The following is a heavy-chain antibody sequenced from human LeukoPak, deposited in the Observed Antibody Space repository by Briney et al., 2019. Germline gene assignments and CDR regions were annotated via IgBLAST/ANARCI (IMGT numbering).Heavy chain of an antibody. CDR1: GGSISSYY. V-gene: IGHV4-59*01. Sequence: SETLSLTCTVSGGSISSYYWNWIRQAPGKGLEWIGFICSSGSTNYNPSLKSRVTMSVDTSKNQFSLKRRSVTDADTAVYHCARGGSSTWRIGYYFDFWGQGTLVTVSS. J-gene: IGHJ4*02. D-gene: IGHD6-13*01. CDR3: ARGGSSTWRIGYYFDF. CDR2: ICSSGST.